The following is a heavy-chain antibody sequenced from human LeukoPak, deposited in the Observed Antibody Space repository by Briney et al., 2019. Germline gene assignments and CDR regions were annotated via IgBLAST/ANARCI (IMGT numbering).Heavy chain of an antibody. J-gene: IGHJ4*02. CDR1: GGSFSGYY. Sequence: SEALSLTCAVYGGSFSGYYWSWIRQPPGKGLEWIGEINHSGSTNYNPSLKSRVTISVDTSKNQFSLKLSSVTAADTALYYCARGGGVIAATGDYWGQGTLVTVSS. V-gene: IGHV4-34*01. CDR2: INHSGST. D-gene: IGHD2-15*01. CDR3: ARGGGVIAATGDY.